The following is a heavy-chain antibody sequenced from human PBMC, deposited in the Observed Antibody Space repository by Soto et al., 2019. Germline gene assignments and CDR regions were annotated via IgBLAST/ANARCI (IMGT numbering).Heavy chain of an antibody. CDR1: GDSVSSDSAA. CDR2: TYYRSKWYN. D-gene: IGHD4-17*01. CDR3: ARWGHDYEKFDY. J-gene: IGHJ4*02. Sequence: KQSQTLSLTCAISGDSVSSDSAAWNWIRQSPSRGLEWLGRTYYRSKWYNDYAVSVKSRVIIDPDTSKNQFSLQLNSVTPEDTAVYYCARWGHDYEKFDYWGQGTLVTVSS. V-gene: IGHV6-1*01.